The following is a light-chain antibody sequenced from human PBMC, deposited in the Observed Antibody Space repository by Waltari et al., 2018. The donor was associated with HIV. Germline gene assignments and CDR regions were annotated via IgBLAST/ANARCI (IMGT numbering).Light chain of an antibody. CDR1: QDIGSS. J-gene: IGKJ1*01. V-gene: IGKV1-27*01. CDR3: QKYNSAPHT. Sequence: DIRITLSPPSLSASVGERITITCRASQDIGSSLACYQQMPGTVPKLVIFSASSLQSGVSSRFSGSGSGTYFTLTISSLQPEDAATYFCQKYNSAPHTFGQGTRVEI. CDR2: SAS.